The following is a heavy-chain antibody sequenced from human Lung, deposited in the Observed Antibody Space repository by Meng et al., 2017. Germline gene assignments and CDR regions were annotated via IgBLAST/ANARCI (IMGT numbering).Heavy chain of an antibody. V-gene: IGHV3-73*01. D-gene: IGHD6-19*01. J-gene: IGHJ3*02. Sequence: VVSGGAWVQLVGALGSAWAVFGVTFSGFGIHWVRQASGKGLEWVGRIETKPNNYATSYAASVRGRFTISRDDSKNTAYLEMNSLKTEDTALYYCTIYTSGHIWGQGTMVTVSS. CDR3: TIYTSGHI. CDR2: IETKPNNYAT. CDR1: GVTFSGFG.